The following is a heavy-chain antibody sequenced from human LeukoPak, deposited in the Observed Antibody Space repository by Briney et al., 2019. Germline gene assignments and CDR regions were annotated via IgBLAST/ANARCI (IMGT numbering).Heavy chain of an antibody. V-gene: IGHV3-23*01. CDR2: ISGSGGST. CDR1: GFTFSSHA. Sequence: GGSLRLSCSASGFTFSSHAMHWVRQAPGKGLEWVSGISGSGGSTYYADSVKGRFTISRDNSKNTLYLQMNSLRAEDTAVYYCAKGGIAAALFDYWGQGTLVTVSS. D-gene: IGHD6-13*01. J-gene: IGHJ4*02. CDR3: AKGGIAAALFDY.